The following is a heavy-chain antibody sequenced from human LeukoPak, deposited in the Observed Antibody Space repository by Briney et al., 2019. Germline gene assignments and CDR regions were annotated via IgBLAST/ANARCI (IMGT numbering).Heavy chain of an antibody. J-gene: IGHJ4*02. V-gene: IGHV4-59*08. CDR2: IYYSGSTY. CDR1: GGSISSYY. CDR3: ARPETGYSSGWYYFDY. D-gene: IGHD6-19*01. Sequence: SETLSLTCTVSGGSISSYYWSWIRQPPGKGLEWIGYIYYSGSTYYYNPSLKSRVTMSVDTSKNQFSLKLSSVTAADTAVYYCARPETGYSSGWYYFDYWGQGTLVTVSS.